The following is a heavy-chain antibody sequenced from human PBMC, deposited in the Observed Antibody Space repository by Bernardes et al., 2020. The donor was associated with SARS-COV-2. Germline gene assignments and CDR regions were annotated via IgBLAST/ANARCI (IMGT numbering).Heavy chain of an antibody. CDR3: ARSRAFDI. V-gene: IGHV3-48*02. Sequence: GGALRLSGAASGFPLSSYSMSWVRKGPGEGVEWVLYISTSSSTINYADSVKGRFTISRDNAKNSLYLQMNSLRDEDTAVYYCARSRAFDIWGQGTMVTVSS. CDR1: GFPLSSYS. CDR2: ISTSSSTI. J-gene: IGHJ3*02.